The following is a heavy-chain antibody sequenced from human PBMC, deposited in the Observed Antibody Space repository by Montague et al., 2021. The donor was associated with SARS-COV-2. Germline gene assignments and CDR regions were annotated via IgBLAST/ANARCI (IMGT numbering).Heavy chain of an antibody. J-gene: IGHJ4*02. CDR1: GGSISSSSYY. CDR3: ARGWFSPMLVVVIRGPFDY. Sequence: SETLSLTCTVSGGSISSSSYYWGWIRQPPGKGLEWIRSICFSGSTYYNPSLKSRVTISVDTSKNQFSLKLSSVTAADTAVYCCARGWFSPMLVVVIRGPFDYWGQGALVTVSP. V-gene: IGHV4-39*07. CDR2: ICFSGST. D-gene: IGHD3-22*01.